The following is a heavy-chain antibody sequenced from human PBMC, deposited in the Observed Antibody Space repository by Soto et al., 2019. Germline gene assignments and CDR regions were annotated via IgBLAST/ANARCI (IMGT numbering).Heavy chain of an antibody. CDR2: ISGSDCKT. D-gene: IGHD3-3*01. CDR1: GFSFASFA. CDR3: AKWSYLDY. J-gene: IGHJ4*02. Sequence: DVRLAESGGGLVQPWGSLRLSCTTSGFSFASFAMTWVRQAPGKGLEWVATISGSDCKTYYADSVKGRFSISRDTSRNTLYLQMNSLRADDTAIYYCAKWSYLDYWGQGTRVTVAS. V-gene: IGHV3-23*04.